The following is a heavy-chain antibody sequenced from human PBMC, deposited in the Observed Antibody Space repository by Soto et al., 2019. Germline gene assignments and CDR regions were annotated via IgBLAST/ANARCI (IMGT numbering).Heavy chain of an antibody. Sequence: EVQLLESGGGLVQPGGSLRLSCAASGVTFSSYAMSWVRQAPGKGLEWVSAISGSGGSTYYADYVKGRFTISRDNSKNTLDLQMNSLSAEDTAVYYCAKGYHGSCLDYWGQGTLVTVSS. CDR1: GVTFSSYA. J-gene: IGHJ4*02. CDR2: ISGSGGST. CDR3: AKGYHGSCLDY. V-gene: IGHV3-23*01. D-gene: IGHD2-15*01.